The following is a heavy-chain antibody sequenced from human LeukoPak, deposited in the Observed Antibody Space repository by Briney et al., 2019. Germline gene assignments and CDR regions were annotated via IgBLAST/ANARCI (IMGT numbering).Heavy chain of an antibody. V-gene: IGHV4-39*07. Sequence: SETLSLTCTVSGGSIGSSSYYWGWIRQPPGKGLEWIGYIYHSGSTYYNPSLKSRVTISVDRSKNQFSLKLSSVTAADTAVYYCARYCSSTSCYQLGFDPWGQGTLVTVSS. J-gene: IGHJ5*02. CDR2: IYHSGST. CDR1: GGSIGSSSYY. CDR3: ARYCSSTSCYQLGFDP. D-gene: IGHD2-2*01.